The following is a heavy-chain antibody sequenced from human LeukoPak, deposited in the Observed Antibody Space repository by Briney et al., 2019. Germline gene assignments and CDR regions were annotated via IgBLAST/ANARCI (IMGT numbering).Heavy chain of an antibody. CDR2: ISAYNGNT. V-gene: IGHV1-18*01. D-gene: IGHD2-2*01. Sequence: GASVKVSCKASGDTFTSYGISRVRQAPGQGLEWMGWISAYNGNTNYAQKLQGRVTMTTDTSTSTAYMGLRSLRSDDTAVYYCARDSDLGYCSSTSCLLGDYWGQGTLVTVSS. CDR3: ARDSDLGYCSSTSCLLGDY. J-gene: IGHJ4*02. CDR1: GDTFTSYG.